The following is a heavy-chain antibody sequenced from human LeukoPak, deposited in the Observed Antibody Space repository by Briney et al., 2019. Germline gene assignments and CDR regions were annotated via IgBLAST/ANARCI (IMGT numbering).Heavy chain of an antibody. Sequence: GGSLRLSCAASGFTVSSNYMSWVRQAPGKGLEWVSVIYSGGSTYYADSVKGRFTISRDNSKNTLYLQMNRLRAEDTAVYYCARPALGGSYYYYGMDVWGQGTTVTVSS. D-gene: IGHD1-26*01. CDR3: ARPALGGSYYYYGMDV. V-gene: IGHV3-66*04. CDR1: GFTVSSNY. CDR2: IYSGGST. J-gene: IGHJ6*02.